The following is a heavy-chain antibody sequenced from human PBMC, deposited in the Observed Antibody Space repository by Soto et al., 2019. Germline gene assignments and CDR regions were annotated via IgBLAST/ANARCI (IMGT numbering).Heavy chain of an antibody. CDR2: VSTSGRST. J-gene: IGHJ4*02. D-gene: IGHD2-15*01. CDR1: GFIFSEST. V-gene: IGHV3-64D*06. CDR3: VKQAHGLDGVAFDY. Sequence: GSLRLSCLASGFIFSESTIYWVRQVPGKGLEAISAVSTSGRSTYYADSVKDRFTISRDNSKNTLFLQMGSLRPEDTAIYYCVKQAHGLDGVAFDYWGQGTQVTVSS.